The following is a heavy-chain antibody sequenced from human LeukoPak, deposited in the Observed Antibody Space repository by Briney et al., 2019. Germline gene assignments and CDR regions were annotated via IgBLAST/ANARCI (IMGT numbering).Heavy chain of an antibody. J-gene: IGHJ4*02. CDR1: GGSFSGYY. D-gene: IGHD3-22*01. CDR2: INHSGST. Sequence: SETLFLTCAVYGGSFSGYYWSWIRQPPGKGLEWIGEINHSGSTNYNPSLKSRVTISVDTSKNQFSLRLSSVTAADTAVYYCARRFDNSGYYYFIYFDYWGQGTLVTVSS. V-gene: IGHV4-34*01. CDR3: ARRFDNSGYYYFIYFDY.